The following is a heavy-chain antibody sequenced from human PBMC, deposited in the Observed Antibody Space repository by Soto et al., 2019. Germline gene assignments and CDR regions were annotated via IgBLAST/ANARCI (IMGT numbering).Heavy chain of an antibody. CDR2: IYYSGST. J-gene: IGHJ4*02. CDR1: GGSISSGGYY. Sequence: PSETLSLTCTVSGGSISSGGYYWSWIRQHPGKGVEWIGYIYYSGSTYYNPSLKSRVTISVDTSKNQFSLKLSSVTAADTAVYYCARXPLPRSYCSGGSCYSVDYWGQGTLVTSPQ. D-gene: IGHD2-15*01. CDR3: ARXPLPRSYCSGGSCYSVDY. V-gene: IGHV4-31*03.